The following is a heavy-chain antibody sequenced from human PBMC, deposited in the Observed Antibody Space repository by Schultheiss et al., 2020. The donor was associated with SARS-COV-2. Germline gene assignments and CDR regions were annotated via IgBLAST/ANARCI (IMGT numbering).Heavy chain of an antibody. J-gene: IGHJ4*02. CDR1: GFTFDDYA. D-gene: IGHD4-17*01. CDR2: INSDGSST. Sequence: GESLKISCAASGFTFDDYAMHWVRQAPGKGLEWVSRINSDGSSTSYADSVKGRFTISRDNSKNTLYLQMNSLRAEDTAVYYCAKGLHGDRPLWGQGTLVTVSS. CDR3: AKGLHGDRPL. V-gene: IGHV3-74*01.